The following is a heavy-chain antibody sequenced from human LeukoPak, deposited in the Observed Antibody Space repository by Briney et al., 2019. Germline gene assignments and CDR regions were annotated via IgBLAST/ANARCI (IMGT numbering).Heavy chain of an antibody. V-gene: IGHV5-51*01. CDR1: GYSFTSYC. Sequence: GESLKISCKGSGYSFTSYCIAWVRQMPGKGLEWMGIIYPGDSETRYSPSFQGQVTISADKSIGTAYLQWSSLKASDTAMYYCARSPRESDYWGQGTLVTVSS. CDR3: ARSPRESDY. J-gene: IGHJ4*02. CDR2: IYPGDSET.